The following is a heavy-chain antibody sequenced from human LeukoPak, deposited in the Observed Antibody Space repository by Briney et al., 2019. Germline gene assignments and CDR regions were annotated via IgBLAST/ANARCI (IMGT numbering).Heavy chain of an antibody. Sequence: SETLSLTCTVSGGSISSYYWSWIRQFPGKGLEWIGYIYYSGSTNYNPSLKSRVTISVDPSKNQSSLKLSSVTAADTAVYYCAREGSGYAKDYWGQGTLVTVSS. CDR3: AREGSGYAKDY. CDR2: IYYSGST. D-gene: IGHD5-12*01. J-gene: IGHJ4*02. CDR1: GGSISSYY. V-gene: IGHV4-59*01.